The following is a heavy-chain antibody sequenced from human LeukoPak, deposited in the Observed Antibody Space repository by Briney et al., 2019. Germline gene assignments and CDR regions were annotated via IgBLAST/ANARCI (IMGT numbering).Heavy chain of an antibody. CDR1: GFTFSSYA. Sequence: GSLSLSCSASGFTFSSYAMSWVRQAPGKGVEWVSAISGSGGSTYYADSVKGRFTISRDNSKNTLYLQMNSLRAEDTAVYYCAKDILVAAAPDTFFFDYWGQGTLVTVSS. CDR3: AKDILVAAAPDTFFFDY. V-gene: IGHV3-23*01. J-gene: IGHJ4*02. CDR2: ISGSGGST. D-gene: IGHD2-2*01.